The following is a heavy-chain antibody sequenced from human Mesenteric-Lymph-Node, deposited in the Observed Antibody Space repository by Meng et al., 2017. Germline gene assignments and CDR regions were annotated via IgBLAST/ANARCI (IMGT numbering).Heavy chain of an antibody. Sequence: GESLKISCAASGFTFSSYEMNWVRQAPGKGLEWVANIKQDGSEKYYVDSVKGRFTISRDNAKNSLYLQMNSLRAEDTAVYYCAREYGDTISGYFDLWGRGTLVTVSS. CDR3: AREYGDTISGYFDL. V-gene: IGHV3-7*01. J-gene: IGHJ2*01. D-gene: IGHD4-17*01. CDR1: GFTFSSYE. CDR2: IKQDGSEK.